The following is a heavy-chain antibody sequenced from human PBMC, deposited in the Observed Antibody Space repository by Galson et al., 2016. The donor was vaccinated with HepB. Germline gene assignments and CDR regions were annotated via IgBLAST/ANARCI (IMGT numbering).Heavy chain of an antibody. CDR2: INNNDDST. CDR1: GFTFSNYA. J-gene: IGHJ6*02. Sequence: SLRLSCADSGFTFSNYAMTWVRQAPGKGLEWISTINNNDDSTYYADSAQGRFTISRDKSKNTLFLQMNSLRAEDTAVYYCAKDWSTTTCVQGCLDVWGQGTTVTVSS. CDR3: AKDWSTTTCVQGCLDV. V-gene: IGHV3-23*01. D-gene: IGHD3-10*02.